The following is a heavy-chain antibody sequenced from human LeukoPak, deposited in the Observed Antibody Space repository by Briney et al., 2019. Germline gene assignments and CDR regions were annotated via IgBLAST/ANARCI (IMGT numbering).Heavy chain of an antibody. CDR3: SRVGGSYVEVVFG. Sequence: ASVRVSCKASGYTFTSYSKNLLRQAPGHGLEWMGWIKTNTGNPTYAQGFTGRFVFSLVTSVSTAYLQISSLKAEDTAVCHCSRVGGSYVEVVFGWGQGTLVTVSS. V-gene: IGHV7-4-1*02. CDR1: GYTFTSYS. J-gene: IGHJ4*02. D-gene: IGHD3-3*01. CDR2: IKTNTGNP.